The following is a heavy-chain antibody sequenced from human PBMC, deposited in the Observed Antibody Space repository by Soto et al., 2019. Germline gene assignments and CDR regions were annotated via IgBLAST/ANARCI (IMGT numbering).Heavy chain of an antibody. Sequence: QVQLVQSGAEVKKPGASVKVSCKASGYTFTGYYMHWVRQAPGQGLEWMGWINPNSGGTNYAQQFQGRVTMTRDTSISTAYMELSRLRSDDTAVYYCARAQITMVRGPDYWGQGTLVPVSS. CDR2: INPNSGGT. D-gene: IGHD3-10*01. J-gene: IGHJ4*02. CDR3: ARAQITMVRGPDY. V-gene: IGHV1-2*02. CDR1: GYTFTGYY.